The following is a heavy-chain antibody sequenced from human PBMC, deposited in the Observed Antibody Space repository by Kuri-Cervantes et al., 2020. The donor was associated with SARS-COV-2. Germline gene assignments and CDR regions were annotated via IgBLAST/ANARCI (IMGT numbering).Heavy chain of an antibody. CDR2: IWYDGSKK. Sequence: GESLKISCAASGFTFRNYGMHWVRQATGKGLEWVAVIWYDGSKKYYADSVKGRFTISRDNSKNTMYLQMNSLRAEDTAVYYCAIPRNDYYDSSGPFLSWGQGTLVTVSS. CDR1: GFTFRNYG. CDR3: AIPRNDYYDSSGPFLS. D-gene: IGHD3-22*01. V-gene: IGHV3-33*08. J-gene: IGHJ5*02.